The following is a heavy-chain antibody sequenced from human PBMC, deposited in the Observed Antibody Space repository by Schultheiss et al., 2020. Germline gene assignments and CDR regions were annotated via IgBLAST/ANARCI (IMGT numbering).Heavy chain of an antibody. J-gene: IGHJ6*02. CDR1: GFTFSDYY. V-gene: IGHV3-11*01. Sequence: GGSLRLSCAASGFTFSDYYMSWIRQAPGKGLEWVSAISGSGGSTYYTDSVKGRFTISRDNAKNSLYLQMNSLRAEDTAVYYCARSASGDSADGMDVWGQGTTVTVSS. CDR2: ISGSGGST. CDR3: ARSASGDSADGMDV. D-gene: IGHD4-17*01.